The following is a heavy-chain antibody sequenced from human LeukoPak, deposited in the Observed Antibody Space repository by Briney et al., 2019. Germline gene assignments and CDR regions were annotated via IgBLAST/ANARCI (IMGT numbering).Heavy chain of an antibody. Sequence: GASVKVSCKVSGYTLTELSMHWVRQAPGKGLEWMGGFDPEDGETIYAQKFQGRVPMTEDTSTDTAYMELSSLRSEDTAVYYCAATGYSSGWYVGGNWFDPWGQGTLVTASS. CDR2: FDPEDGET. J-gene: IGHJ5*02. V-gene: IGHV1-24*01. CDR1: GYTLTELS. CDR3: AATGYSSGWYVGGNWFDP. D-gene: IGHD6-19*01.